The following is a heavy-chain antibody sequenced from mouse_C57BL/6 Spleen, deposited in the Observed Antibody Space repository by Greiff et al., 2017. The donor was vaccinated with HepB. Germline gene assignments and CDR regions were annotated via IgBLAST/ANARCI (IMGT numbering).Heavy chain of an antibody. Sequence: QVQLQQPGAELVKPGASVKLSCKASGYTFTSYWMHWVKQRPGQGLEWIGMIHPNSGSTNYNEKFKSKATLTVDKSSSTAYMQLSSLTSEDSAVYYCARKSNLCMDYWVQGTSVTVSS. CDR3: ARKSNLCMDY. V-gene: IGHV1-64*01. D-gene: IGHD2-5*01. CDR1: GYTFTSYW. J-gene: IGHJ4*01. CDR2: IHPNSGST.